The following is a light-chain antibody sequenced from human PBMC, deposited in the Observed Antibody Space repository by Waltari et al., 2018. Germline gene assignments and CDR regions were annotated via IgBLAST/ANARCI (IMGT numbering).Light chain of an antibody. Sequence: QSALTQPASVSGSPGQSITISCTGTNSDIGGFDYVSWYQQHPDKVPKLLIHDVSSPPSGVSYRVSGCKSGNTAALTIFGLRAEDEAHYYCGSFSRSASEVIFGGGTRVTVL. J-gene: IGLJ2*01. V-gene: IGLV2-14*03. CDR3: GSFSRSASEVI. CDR2: DVS. CDR1: NSDIGGFDY.